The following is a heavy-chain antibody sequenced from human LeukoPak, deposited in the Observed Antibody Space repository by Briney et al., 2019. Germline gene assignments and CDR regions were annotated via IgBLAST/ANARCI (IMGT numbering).Heavy chain of an antibody. CDR3: ARQRLMVYAMDWFDP. V-gene: IGHV4-39*01. J-gene: IGHJ5*02. Sequence: SETLSLTCTVSGGSISSSSYYWGWIRQPPGKGLEWIGSIYYSGSTYYNPSLKSRVTISVDTSKNQFSLKLSSVTAADTAVYYCARQRLMVYAMDWFDPWGQGTLVTVSS. CDR2: IYYSGST. CDR1: GGSISSSSYY. D-gene: IGHD2-8*01.